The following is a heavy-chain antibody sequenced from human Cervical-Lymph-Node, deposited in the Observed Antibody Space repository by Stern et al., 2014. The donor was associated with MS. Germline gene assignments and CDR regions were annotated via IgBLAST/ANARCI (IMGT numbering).Heavy chain of an antibody. V-gene: IGHV3-7*01. CDR1: GFTFSSYW. CDR2: IKQDGSEK. Sequence: VQLVESGGGLVQPGGSLRLSCAASGFTFSSYWMSWVRQAPGKGLEWVANIKQDGSEKYYVDSVKGRFTISRDNAKNSLYLQMNSLRAEDTAVYYCARYKVYSSSSGPPIWNWGQGTLVTVSS. CDR3: ARYKVYSSSSGPPIWN. D-gene: IGHD6-6*01. J-gene: IGHJ4*02.